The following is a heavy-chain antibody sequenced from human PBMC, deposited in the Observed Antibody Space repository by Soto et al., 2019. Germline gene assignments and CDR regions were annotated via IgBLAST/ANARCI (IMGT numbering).Heavy chain of an antibody. D-gene: IGHD6-19*01. CDR1: GFPFDDYA. Sequence: PGGSLRLSCAPPGFPFDDYAMHWVRQAPGKGLEWVSGISWNSGSIGYADSVKGRFTISRDNAKNSLYLQMNSLRAEDTALYYCAKDFGTKWLVYYFDYWGQGT. V-gene: IGHV3-9*01. J-gene: IGHJ4*02. CDR2: ISWNSGSI. CDR3: AKDFGTKWLVYYFDY.